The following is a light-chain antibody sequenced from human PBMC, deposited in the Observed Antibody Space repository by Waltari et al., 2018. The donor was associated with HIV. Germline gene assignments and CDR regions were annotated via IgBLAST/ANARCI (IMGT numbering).Light chain of an antibody. Sequence: QSALTQPPSASGSPGQSVTIPCTGTTKDVGLYNYVSWYQQNPGEAPKLIIFEVSKRPSGVPDRFSGSKSGNTASLTVSGLQSEDEADYFCSSYAGSNTLLFGGGTKLTVL. V-gene: IGLV2-8*01. CDR3: SSYAGSNTLL. CDR2: EVS. CDR1: TKDVGLYNY. J-gene: IGLJ2*01.